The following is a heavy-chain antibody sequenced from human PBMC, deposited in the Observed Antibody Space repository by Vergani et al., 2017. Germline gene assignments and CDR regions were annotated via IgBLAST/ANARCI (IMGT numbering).Heavy chain of an antibody. CDR3: ARRLNTAMAKYYFDY. CDR1: GYSFTTYW. D-gene: IGHD5-18*01. Sequence: EVQLVQSGAEVKKPGESLKISCKGSGYSFTTYWIGWVRQMPGEGLEWMGIIYPGDSDARYSPSFQGQVTSSADKSSRTAYLQWSGRKASDTAMYYGARRLNTAMAKYYFDYWGQGTLVTVSS. V-gene: IGHV5-51*01. J-gene: IGHJ4*02. CDR2: IYPGDSDA.